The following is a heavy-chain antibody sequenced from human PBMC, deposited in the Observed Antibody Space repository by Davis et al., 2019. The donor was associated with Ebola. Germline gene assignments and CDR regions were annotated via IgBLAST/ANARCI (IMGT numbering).Heavy chain of an antibody. CDR1: GFTFSSYA. V-gene: IGHV3-30-3*01. CDR3: ARDGYGVPAASWGYYYYYYYMDV. J-gene: IGHJ6*03. CDR2: ISYDGSNK. Sequence: GGSLRLSCAASGFTFSSYAMHWVRQAPGKGLEWVAVISYDGSNKYYADSVKGRFTISRDNSKNTLYLQMNRLRAEDTAVYYCARDGYGVPAASWGYYYYYYYMDVWGKGTTVTVSS. D-gene: IGHD2-2*01.